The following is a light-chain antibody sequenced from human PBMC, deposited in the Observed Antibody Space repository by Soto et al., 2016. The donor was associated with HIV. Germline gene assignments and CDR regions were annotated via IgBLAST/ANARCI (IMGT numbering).Light chain of an antibody. CDR3: QAWDSGTVV. Sequence: SYELTQPPSVSVSPGQTATITCSGDKLGDKYAYWYQQKPGQSPVLVIYQDTKRPSGIPERFSGSNSANTATLTISGTQAMDEADYYCQAWDSGTVVFGGGTKLTV. J-gene: IGLJ2*01. CDR2: QDT. CDR1: KLGDKY. V-gene: IGLV3-1*01.